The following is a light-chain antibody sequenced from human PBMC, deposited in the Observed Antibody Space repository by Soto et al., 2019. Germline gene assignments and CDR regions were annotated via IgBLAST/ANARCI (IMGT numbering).Light chain of an antibody. CDR3: QAYDYSLTASV. Sequence: QSVLTQPPSVXXXXGQRVTISCTGNSSNLGAGYDVHWYQQLPGAAPKLVIFGNRNRPSGVPERFSGSKSGTSASLAITGLQAEDEADYYCQAYDYSLTASVFGGGTKLTVL. CDR2: GNR. CDR1: SSNLGAGYD. J-gene: IGLJ3*02. V-gene: IGLV1-40*01.